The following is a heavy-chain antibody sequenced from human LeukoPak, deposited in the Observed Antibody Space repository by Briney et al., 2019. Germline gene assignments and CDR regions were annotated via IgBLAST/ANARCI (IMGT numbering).Heavy chain of an antibody. V-gene: IGHV4-4*07. CDR2: IYSSGST. CDR1: GGSISNYY. Sequence: SETLSLTCTVSGGSISNYYWSWIRQPAGKGLEWIGRIYSSGSTNYNPSLKSRVTMSVDTSTNQLPLKLSSVTAADTAVYYCARLSVLLEGFDPWGQGTLVTVSS. D-gene: IGHD3-10*01. J-gene: IGHJ5*02. CDR3: ARLSVLLEGFDP.